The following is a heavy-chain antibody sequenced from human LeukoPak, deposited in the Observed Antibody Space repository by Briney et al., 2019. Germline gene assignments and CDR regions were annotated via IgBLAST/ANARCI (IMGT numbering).Heavy chain of an antibody. CDR3: ARDRGGWYRNDAFDI. D-gene: IGHD6-19*01. CDR2: ISTYNGNT. J-gene: IGHJ3*02. Sequence: GASVKVSCKASGYIFTSYGISWVRLAPGQGLEWMGWISTYNGNTNYAQKLQGRVTMTTDTSTRTAYMELRSLRSDDTAVYYCARDRGGWYRNDAFDIWGQGTMVTVSS. CDR1: GYIFTSYG. V-gene: IGHV1-18*01.